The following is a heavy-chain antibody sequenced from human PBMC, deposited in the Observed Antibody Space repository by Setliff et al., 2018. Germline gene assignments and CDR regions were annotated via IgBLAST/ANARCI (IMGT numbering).Heavy chain of an antibody. D-gene: IGHD5-12*01. CDR3: ARAKDGYDFDYFDY. Sequence: PSETLSLTCTVSDGSIRSGDYWGWIRQHPGKGLEWIGYIHHTGTTFYNPSLRSRVTISVETSKNQFSLKLTSLTAADTAVYYCARAKDGYDFDYFDYWGQGTPVTVS. CDR2: IHHTGTT. J-gene: IGHJ4*02. V-gene: IGHV4-31*03. CDR1: DGSIRSGDY.